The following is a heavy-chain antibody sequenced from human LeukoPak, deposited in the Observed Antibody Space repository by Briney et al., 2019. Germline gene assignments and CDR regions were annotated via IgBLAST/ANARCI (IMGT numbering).Heavy chain of an antibody. CDR3: AMPLNGNYYWSFDY. J-gene: IGHJ4*02. CDR2: IYPGDSDT. CDR1: GYNFTNYW. Sequence: GESLKISCKGSGYNFTNYWIAWVRQMPGKGLEWMGIIYPGDSDTRYSPSFQGQVTISADKSITTAYLQWSSLRPSDTAMYYCAMPLNGNYYWSFDYWGQGTLVTVSS. V-gene: IGHV5-51*01. D-gene: IGHD3-22*01.